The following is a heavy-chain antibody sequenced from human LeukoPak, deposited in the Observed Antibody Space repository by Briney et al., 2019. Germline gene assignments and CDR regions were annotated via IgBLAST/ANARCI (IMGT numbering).Heavy chain of an antibody. CDR1: GFSLRSSE. D-gene: IGHD3-10*01. V-gene: IGHV3-48*03. J-gene: IGHJ4*02. Sequence: PGGSLRLSCAASGFSLRSSEMNWVRQAPGKGPEWVAHINSADNVEYYTDSVRGRFTMSRDNAKDLLYLQMNSLRDEDTAVYYCARGSFGPDYWGQGTLVTVSS. CDR3: ARGSFGPDY. CDR2: INSADNVE.